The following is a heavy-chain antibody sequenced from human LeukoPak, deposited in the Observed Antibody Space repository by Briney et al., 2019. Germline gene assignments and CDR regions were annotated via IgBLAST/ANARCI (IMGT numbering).Heavy chain of an antibody. J-gene: IGHJ5*02. Sequence: ASETLSLTXTVSGGSXXXXXXXXIRQXPGXXXXXXXXXXXSGSTNYNPXLKSRXXXSLDTSKNQFSLKLISVTAADTAVYYCARAYGGYSSSPYNWLDPWGQGTLVTVSS. D-gene: IGHD6-6*01. CDR2: XXXSGST. V-gene: IGHV4-59*01. CDR3: ARAYGGYSSSPYNWLDP. CDR1: GGSXXXXX.